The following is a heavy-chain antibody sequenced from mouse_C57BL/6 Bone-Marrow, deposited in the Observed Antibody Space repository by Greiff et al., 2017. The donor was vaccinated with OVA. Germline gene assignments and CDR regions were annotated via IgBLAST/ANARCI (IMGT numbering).Heavy chain of an antibody. CDR2: IHPNSGST. D-gene: IGHD1-1*01. J-gene: IGHJ3*01. CDR3: ARSGYYGSSLFFAY. V-gene: IGHV1-64*01. Sequence: VKLQQPGAELVKPGASVKLSCKASGYTFTSYWMHWVKQRPGQGLEWIGMIHPNSGSTNYNEKFKSKATLTVDKSSSTAYMQLSSLTSEDSAVYYCARSGYYGSSLFFAYWGQGTLVTVSA. CDR1: GYTFTSYW.